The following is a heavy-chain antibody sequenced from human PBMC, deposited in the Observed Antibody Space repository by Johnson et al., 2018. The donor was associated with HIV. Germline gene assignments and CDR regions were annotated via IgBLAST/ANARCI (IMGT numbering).Heavy chain of an antibody. CDR1: AFTFSRHV. CDR2: IQYDASNK. D-gene: IGHD4-23*01. V-gene: IGHV3-30*02. CDR3: ARPTTVEKGEDAFDI. J-gene: IGHJ3*02. Sequence: QVQLVESGGGVVQPVGSLRLACAASAFTFSRHVMYWVRQAPGKGLEWVAVIQYDASNKKYADSVKGRFTISRANSKNTLQMNSLRAEDTAVYYCARPTTVEKGEDAFDIWGQGTMVTVSS.